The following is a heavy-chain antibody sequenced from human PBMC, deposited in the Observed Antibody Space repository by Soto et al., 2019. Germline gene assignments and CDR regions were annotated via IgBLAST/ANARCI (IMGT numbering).Heavy chain of an antibody. Sequence: SETLSLTCTVSGGSISSGDYFWSWIRQPPGKGLEWIGYIYYSGSTSYNPSLKSRFTMSLDTSKNQFSLKLSSVTAADTAVYYCARGLNWFDPWGQGTQVTVSS. V-gene: IGHV4-30-4*01. CDR1: GGSISSGDYF. J-gene: IGHJ5*02. CDR3: ARGLNWFDP. CDR2: IYYSGST.